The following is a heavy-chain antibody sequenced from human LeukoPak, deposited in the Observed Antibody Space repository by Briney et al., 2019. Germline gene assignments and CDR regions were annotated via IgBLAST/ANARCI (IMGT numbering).Heavy chain of an antibody. CDR3: ARDAAYCSSSGCYNAFDI. V-gene: IGHV4-61*02. Sequence: SETLSLTCTVSGGSISSGSYSWSWIRQPAGKGLEWIGRIYIRGSTTYNPSLKSRVTISIDTSKNQFSLKLSSVTAADTAVYYCARDAAYCSSSGCYNAFDIWGQGTMVTVSS. CDR2: IYIRGST. D-gene: IGHD2-2*02. J-gene: IGHJ3*02. CDR1: GGSISSGSYS.